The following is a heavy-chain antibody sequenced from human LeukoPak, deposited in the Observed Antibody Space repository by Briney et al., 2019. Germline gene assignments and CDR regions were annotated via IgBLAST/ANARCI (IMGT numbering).Heavy chain of an antibody. CDR2: IGTSGSTK. V-gene: IGHV3-48*03. Sequence: GGSLRLSCAASGFTFSNYEMNWVRQAPGKGLEWVSYIGTSGSTKYYADFVRGRFTISRDNAENSLQLQMNSLRAEDAAVYYCARRYCSSTSCTLDYWGQGTLVTVSS. D-gene: IGHD2-2*01. J-gene: IGHJ4*02. CDR3: ARRYCSSTSCTLDY. CDR1: GFTFSNYE.